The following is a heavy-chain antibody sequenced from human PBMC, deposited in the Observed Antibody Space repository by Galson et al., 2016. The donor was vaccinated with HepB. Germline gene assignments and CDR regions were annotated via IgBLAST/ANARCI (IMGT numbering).Heavy chain of an antibody. D-gene: IGHD3-3*01. CDR1: GFSFSNFA. CDR2: IAYDGRYK. V-gene: IGHV3-30*18. CDR3: AKERRGYYHEH. J-gene: IGHJ4*02. Sequence: SLRLPCAASGFSFSNFAMHWVRQAPGKGLGGVSIIAYDGRYKYYSDSVKGRFTNSRDDSRNTLYLQMNSLRTEDTGVYFCAKERRGYYHEHWGQGTLVTVSS.